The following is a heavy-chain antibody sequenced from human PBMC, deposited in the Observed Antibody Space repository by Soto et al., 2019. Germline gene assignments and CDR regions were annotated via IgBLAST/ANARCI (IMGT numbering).Heavy chain of an antibody. CDR2: IYYSGST. Sequence: TSETLSLTCTVSGGSIRRSAYFWGWVRQPPGKGLDWIGTIYYSGSTFYKPSLKSRVAIFVDTSKNQFSLHLNSVTAADTAVYYCARELGGAIDFWGLGTLVTAPQ. J-gene: IGHJ4*02. CDR3: ARELGGAIDF. D-gene: IGHD1-26*01. V-gene: IGHV4-39*01. CDR1: GGSIRRSAYF.